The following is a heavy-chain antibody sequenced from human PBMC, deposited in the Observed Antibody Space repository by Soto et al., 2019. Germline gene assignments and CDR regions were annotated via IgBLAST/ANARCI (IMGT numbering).Heavy chain of an antibody. CDR1: GFTVSRKY. D-gene: IGHD2-21*02. Sequence: GGSLRLSCAASGFTVSRKYMSWVRQAPGKGLEWVSIIYSGGSTYYADSVKGRFTISRDNAKNSLYLQMNSLRAEDTAVYYCTRPDSASYCGGDCYLYSWFDSWGQGALVTVSS. V-gene: IGHV3-53*01. CDR3: TRPDSASYCGGDCYLYSWFDS. J-gene: IGHJ5*01. CDR2: IYSGGST.